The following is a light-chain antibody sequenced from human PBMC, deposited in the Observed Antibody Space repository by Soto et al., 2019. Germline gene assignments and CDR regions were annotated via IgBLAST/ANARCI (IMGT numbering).Light chain of an antibody. CDR2: GNN. CDR1: SSNIGSNT. V-gene: IGLV1-44*01. J-gene: IGLJ1*01. CDR3: AAWDDSLTAYV. Sequence: QSVLTQPPSASGTPGQRVTISCFGSSSNIGSNTVNWYQQLPGTAPRLLIYGNNQRPSGVPDRFSGSKSGTSASLAISGLQSEDEADYYCAAWDDSLTAYVFGTGTQLTVL.